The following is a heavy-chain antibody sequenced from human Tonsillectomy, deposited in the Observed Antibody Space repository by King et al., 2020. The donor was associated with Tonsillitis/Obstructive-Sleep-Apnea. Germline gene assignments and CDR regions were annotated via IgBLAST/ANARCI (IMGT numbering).Heavy chain of an antibody. D-gene: IGHD1-7*01. J-gene: IGHJ4*02. V-gene: IGHV4-34*01. CDR1: GGSFSGYY. Sequence: VQLQQWGAGLLKPSETLSLTCAVYGGSFSGYYWSWIRQPPGKGLEWIGEINHSGSTNYNPSLKSRVTISVDTSKNQFSLKLSSVTAADTAVYYCARGRSVNYYFDYWGQGTLVTVSS. CDR2: INHSGST. CDR3: ARGRSVNYYFDY.